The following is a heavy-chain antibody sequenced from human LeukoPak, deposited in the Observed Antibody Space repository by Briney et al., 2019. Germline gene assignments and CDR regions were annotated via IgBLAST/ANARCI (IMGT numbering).Heavy chain of an antibody. CDR3: ARARYSSSWACDY. V-gene: IGHV4-59*01. J-gene: IGHJ4*02. D-gene: IGHD6-13*01. CDR2: IYYSGST. Sequence: SETLSLTCTVSGGSISSYYWSWIRQPPGKGLEWVGYIYYSGSTNCNPSLKSRVTISVDTSKNQFSLKLSSVTAADTAVYYCARARYSSSWACDYWGQGTLVTVSS. CDR1: GGSISSYY.